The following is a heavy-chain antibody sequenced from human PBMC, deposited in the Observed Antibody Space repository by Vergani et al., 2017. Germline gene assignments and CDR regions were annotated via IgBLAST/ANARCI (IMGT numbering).Heavy chain of an antibody. CDR1: GGSVSSGSYY. V-gene: IGHV4-61*10. CDR2: IYYSGST. Sequence: QVQLQESGPGLVKPSETLSLTCTVSGGSVSSGSYYWSWIRQPAGKGLEWIGYIYYSGSTNYNPSLKSRVTISVDTSKNQFSLKLSSVTAADTAVYYCARVTPSSYDFWSGDYYYYYMDVWGKGTTVTVSS. CDR3: ARVTPSSYDFWSGDYYYYYMDV. J-gene: IGHJ6*03. D-gene: IGHD3-3*01.